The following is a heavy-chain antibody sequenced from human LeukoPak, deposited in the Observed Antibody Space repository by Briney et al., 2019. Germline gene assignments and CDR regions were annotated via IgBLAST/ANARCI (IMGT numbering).Heavy chain of an antibody. CDR3: ARGSGWYPKYYFDY. V-gene: IGHV1-18*01. CDR1: GYTFTIYG. D-gene: IGHD6-19*01. CDR2: ISAYNGNT. J-gene: IGHJ4*02. Sequence: ASVKVSCKASGYTFTIYGISWVRQAPGQGLEWMGWISAYNGNTNYAQKLQGRVTMTTGTSTSTAYIELRSLRSDDTAVYYCARGSGWYPKYYFDYWGQGTLVTVSS.